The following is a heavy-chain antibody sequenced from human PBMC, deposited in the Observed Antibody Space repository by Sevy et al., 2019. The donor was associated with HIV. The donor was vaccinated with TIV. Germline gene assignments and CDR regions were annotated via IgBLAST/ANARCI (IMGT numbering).Heavy chain of an antibody. V-gene: IGHV1-69*06. J-gene: IGHJ5*02. CDR2: IIPIFGTA. D-gene: IGHD3-3*01. CDR1: GGTFSSYA. Sequence: ASVKVSCKASGGTFSSYAISWVRQAPGQGLEWMGGIIPIFGTANYAQTFQGRVTITADKSTSTAYMELGSLRSEDTAVYYCARDVGYYDFWSGYLEGYNWFDPWGQGTLVTVSS. CDR3: ARDVGYYDFWSGYLEGYNWFDP.